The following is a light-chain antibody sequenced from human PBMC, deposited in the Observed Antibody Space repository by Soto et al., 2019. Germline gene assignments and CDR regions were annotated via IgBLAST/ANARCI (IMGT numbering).Light chain of an antibody. V-gene: IGLV2-14*01. CDR2: EVS. Sequence: QSALTQPASVSGSPGQSITISCSGTSSDVGNYNYVSWYQQHPGKAPKLVIYEVSNRPSGVSDRFSGSKSGNTASLTISELQAEDEADYYCSSYTSRSTPVFGGGTKLTV. J-gene: IGLJ2*01. CDR3: SSYTSRSTPV. CDR1: SSDVGNYNY.